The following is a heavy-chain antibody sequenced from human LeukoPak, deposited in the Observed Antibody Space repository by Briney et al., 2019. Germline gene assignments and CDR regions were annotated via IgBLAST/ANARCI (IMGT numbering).Heavy chain of an antibody. V-gene: IGHV4-30-2*01. CDR2: IYHSGGT. D-gene: IGHD6-13*01. Sequence: SETLSLTCTVSGGSISSGGYSWSWIRQPPGKGLEWIGYIYHSGGTYYNPSLKSRVTISVDWSKNQFSLKLSSVTAADTAVYYCARGAALSSVDYWGQGTLVTVSS. CDR1: GGSISSGGYS. CDR3: ARGAALSSVDY. J-gene: IGHJ4*02.